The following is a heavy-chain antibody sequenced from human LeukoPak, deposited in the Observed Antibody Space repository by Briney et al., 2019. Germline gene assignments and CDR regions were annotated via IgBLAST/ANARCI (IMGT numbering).Heavy chain of an antibody. CDR2: ISGSGGST. D-gene: IGHD3-9*01. J-gene: IGHJ4*02. V-gene: IGHV3-23*01. CDR1: GFTFSSYA. Sequence: SGGSLRLSCAASGFTFSSYAMSWVRQAPGKGLEWVSAISGSGGSTYYADSVKGRFTISRDNSKNTLYLQMNSLRAEDTAVYYCAKSRYFDWLPASLYYSDYWGQGTPVTVSS. CDR3: AKSRYFDWLPASLYYSDY.